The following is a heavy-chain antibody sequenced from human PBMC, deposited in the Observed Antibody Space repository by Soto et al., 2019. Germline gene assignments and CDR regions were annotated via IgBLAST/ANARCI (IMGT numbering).Heavy chain of an antibody. CDR1: GGSISSYY. V-gene: IGHV4-59*01. Sequence: QVQLQESGPGLVKPSETLSLTCTVSGGSISSYYWSWIRQPPGKGLEWIGYIYYSGSTNYNPSLKSRVTISVDTSKNQFSLKLSSVTAADTAVHYCARVRGTYGSGSYFHGGFDPWGQGTLVTVSS. CDR3: ARVRGTYGSGSYFHGGFDP. J-gene: IGHJ5*02. CDR2: IYYSGST. D-gene: IGHD3-10*01.